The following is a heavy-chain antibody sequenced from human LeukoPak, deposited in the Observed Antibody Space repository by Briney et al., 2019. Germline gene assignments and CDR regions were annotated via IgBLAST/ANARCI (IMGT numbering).Heavy chain of an antibody. V-gene: IGHV4-61*02. Sequence: SQTLSLTCTVSGGSISSGSDDWGWIRQPAGKGLEWIGRIYTSGSTNYNPSLKSRVTISVDTSKTQFSLKLSSVTAADTAVYYCARDRAGYCSSTSCYTGGFDYWGQGTLVTVSS. CDR1: GGSISSGSDD. CDR3: ARDRAGYCSSTSCYTGGFDY. CDR2: IYTSGST. J-gene: IGHJ4*02. D-gene: IGHD2-2*02.